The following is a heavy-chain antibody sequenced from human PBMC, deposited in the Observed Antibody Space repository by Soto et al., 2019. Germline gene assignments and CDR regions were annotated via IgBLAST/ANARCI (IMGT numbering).Heavy chain of an antibody. V-gene: IGHV3-30*18. D-gene: IGHD2-2*01. CDR3: AKDHLIVVVPAAIGGLFGLSMDV. CDR1: GFTFSSYG. Sequence: GGSLRLSCAASGFTFSSYGMHWVRQAPGKGLEWVAVISYDGSNKYYADSVRGRFTISRDNSKNTLYLQMNSLRAEDTAVYYCAKDHLIVVVPAAIGGLFGLSMDVWGQGTTVTVSS. J-gene: IGHJ6*02. CDR2: ISYDGSNK.